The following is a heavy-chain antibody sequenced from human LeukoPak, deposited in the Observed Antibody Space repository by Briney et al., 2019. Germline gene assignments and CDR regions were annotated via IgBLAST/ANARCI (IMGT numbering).Heavy chain of an antibody. CDR3: ARDQRIGYSSGWYNWYFDL. D-gene: IGHD6-19*01. Sequence: GSLRLSCAASGFTFSSYGTHWVRQAPGKGLEWVAVISYDGSNKYYADSVKGRFTISRDNSKNTLYLQMNSLRAEDTAVYYCARDQRIGYSSGWYNWYFDLWGRGTLVTVSS. CDR1: GFTFSSYG. J-gene: IGHJ2*01. V-gene: IGHV3-30*03. CDR2: ISYDGSNK.